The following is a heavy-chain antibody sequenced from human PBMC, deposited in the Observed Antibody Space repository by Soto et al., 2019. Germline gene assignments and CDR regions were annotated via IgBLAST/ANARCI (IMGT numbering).Heavy chain of an antibody. CDR2: IYYSEST. J-gene: IGHJ6*02. D-gene: IGHD2-2*01. V-gene: IGHV4-59*01. CDR1: GGSISSYY. Sequence: SETLSLTCTVSGGSISSYYWSWIRQPPGKGLEWIGYIYYSESTNYNPSLKSRVTISVDTSKNQFSLKLSSVTAADTAVYYCARVGRGTYCSSTSCYYTLGYYYGMDVWGQGTTVTVSS. CDR3: ARVGRGTYCSSTSCYYTLGYYYGMDV.